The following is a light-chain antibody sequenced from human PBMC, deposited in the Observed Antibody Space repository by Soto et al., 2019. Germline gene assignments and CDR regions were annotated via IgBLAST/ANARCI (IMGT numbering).Light chain of an antibody. CDR3: QQYSHLIT. J-gene: IGKJ5*01. V-gene: IGKV3-15*01. CDR2: GAS. CDR1: QTVSSN. Sequence: IVMTQSPATLSVSPGERATLSCRASQTVSSNLAWYQQRPGQTPRLLIYGASSRATGIPARFSGSGSGTDFTLTISSLQPEDIATYYCQQYSHLITFGQGTRLEIK.